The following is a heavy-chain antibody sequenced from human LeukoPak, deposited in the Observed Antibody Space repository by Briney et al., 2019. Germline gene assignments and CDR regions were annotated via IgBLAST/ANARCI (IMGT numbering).Heavy chain of an antibody. V-gene: IGHV1-18*01. CDR3: ARDLDSMTTVTTVDY. Sequence: ASVKVPCKASGYTFTSYGISWVRQAPGQGLEWMGWISAYNGNTNYAQKLQGRVTMTTDTSTSTAYMELRSLRSDDTAVYYCARDLDSMTTVTTVDYWGQGTLVTVSS. CDR2: ISAYNGNT. J-gene: IGHJ4*02. D-gene: IGHD4-11*01. CDR1: GYTFTSYG.